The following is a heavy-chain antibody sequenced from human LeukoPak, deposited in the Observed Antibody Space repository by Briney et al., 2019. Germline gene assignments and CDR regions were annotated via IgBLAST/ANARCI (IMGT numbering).Heavy chain of an antibody. J-gene: IGHJ3*02. CDR3: AKDQLLWFGEPTVGAFDI. CDR1: GFTFSSYA. V-gene: IGHV3-23*01. Sequence: GGPLRLSCAASGFTFSSYAMSWVRQAPGKGLEWVSAISGSGGSTYYADSVKGRFTISRDNSKNTLYLQMNSLRAEDTAVYYCAKDQLLWFGEPTVGAFDIWGQGTMVTVSS. D-gene: IGHD3-10*01. CDR2: ISGSGGST.